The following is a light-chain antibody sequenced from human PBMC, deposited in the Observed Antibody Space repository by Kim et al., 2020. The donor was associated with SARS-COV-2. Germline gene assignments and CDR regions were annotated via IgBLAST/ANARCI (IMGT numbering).Light chain of an antibody. CDR1: QTITNRY. Sequence: SPGEGATLACRASQTITNRYLAWYQQKPGQAPRLLIYGASSRATGIPDRFSGSGSGTDFTLTISRLEPEDFGVYYCQQYGDSLRTFGQGTKVDIK. V-gene: IGKV3-20*01. CDR3: QQYGDSLRT. J-gene: IGKJ1*01. CDR2: GAS.